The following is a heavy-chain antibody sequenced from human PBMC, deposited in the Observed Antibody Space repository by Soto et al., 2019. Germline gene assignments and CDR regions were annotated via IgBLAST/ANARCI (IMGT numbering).Heavy chain of an antibody. D-gene: IGHD6-13*01. CDR1: GYTFTSYY. CDR2: INPSGGST. V-gene: IGHV1-46*03. J-gene: IGHJ4*02. CDR3: AHKYSSSREN. Sequence: QVQLVQSGAEVKKPGASVKVSCKASGYTFTSYYMHWVRQAPGQGLEWMGIINPSGGSTSYAQKFQGRVTITADESTSTAYMELSSLRSEDTAVYYCAHKYSSSRENWGQGTLVTVSS.